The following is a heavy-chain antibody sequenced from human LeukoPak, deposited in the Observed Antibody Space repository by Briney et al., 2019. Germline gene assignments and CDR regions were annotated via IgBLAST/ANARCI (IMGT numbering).Heavy chain of an antibody. CDR3: ARGRGWDTFDY. CDR2: IIPIFGTA. V-gene: IGHV1-69*01. CDR1: GGTFSSYA. Sequence: ASVKVSCKASGGTFSSYAISWVRQAPGQGLEWMGGIIPIFGTANYAQKFQGRVTITADESTSTAYMELRSLRSDDTAVYYCARGRGWDTFDYWGQGTLVTVSS. J-gene: IGHJ4*02. D-gene: IGHD6-19*01.